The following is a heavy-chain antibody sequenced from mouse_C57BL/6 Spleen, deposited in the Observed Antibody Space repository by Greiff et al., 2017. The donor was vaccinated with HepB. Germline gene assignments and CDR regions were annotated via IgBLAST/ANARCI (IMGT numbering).Heavy chain of an antibody. J-gene: IGHJ2*01. CDR1: GYTFTRYW. CDR3: ARSPITTVVAHFDY. Sequence: QVQLQQPGTELVKPGASVKLSCKASGYTFTRYWMHWVKQRTGQGLEWIGNINPSNGGTNYNEKFKSKATLTVDKSSSTAYMQLSSLTSEDSAVYDVARSPITTVVAHFDYWGQGTTLTVSS. D-gene: IGHD1-1*01. V-gene: IGHV1-53*01. CDR2: INPSNGGT.